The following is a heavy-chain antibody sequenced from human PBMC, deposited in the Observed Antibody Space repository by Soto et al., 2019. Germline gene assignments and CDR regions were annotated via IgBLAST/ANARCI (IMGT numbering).Heavy chain of an antibody. CDR2: ISPDNGNT. CDR3: ARALVYSGYAGMDV. V-gene: IGHV1-18*01. Sequence: QVQLVQSGGEVKKPGASVKVSCKASGYTFTVYGINWVRQAPGQGLEWMGWISPDNGNTNYAQKLQGRVTMTTDTSTSTAYMLLRSLRSDDTAVYYCARALVYSGYAGMDVWGQGTTVTVSS. CDR1: GYTFTVYG. D-gene: IGHD5-12*01. J-gene: IGHJ6*02.